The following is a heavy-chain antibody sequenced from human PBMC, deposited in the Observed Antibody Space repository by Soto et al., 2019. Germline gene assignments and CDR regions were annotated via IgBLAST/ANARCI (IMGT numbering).Heavy chain of an antibody. CDR3: ARVLVGATWDY. J-gene: IGHJ4*02. D-gene: IGHD1-26*01. CDR2: IYYSGST. CDR1: GGSVSSGSYY. V-gene: IGHV4-61*01. Sequence: QVQLQESGPGLVKPSETLSLTCTVSGGSVSSGSYYWSWIRQPPGKGLEWIGYIYYSGSTNYNPSLKSRVTISVDPSKSQFSRKLSSVTAADTAVYYCARVLVGATWDYWGQGTLVTVSS.